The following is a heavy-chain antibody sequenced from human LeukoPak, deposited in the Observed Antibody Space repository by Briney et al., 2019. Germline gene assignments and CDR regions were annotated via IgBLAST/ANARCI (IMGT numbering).Heavy chain of an antibody. CDR2: ISAYNGNT. V-gene: IGHV1-18*01. CDR1: GYTFTSYG. Sequence: ASVKVSCKASGYTFTSYGISWVRQAPGQGLEWMGWISAYNGNTNYAQKLQGRVSLTTDTSTRTAYMELRSLRSDDTAVYYCARIYDSSGYYLSYFDCWGQGTLVTVSS. CDR3: ARIYDSSGYYLSYFDC. J-gene: IGHJ4*02. D-gene: IGHD3-22*01.